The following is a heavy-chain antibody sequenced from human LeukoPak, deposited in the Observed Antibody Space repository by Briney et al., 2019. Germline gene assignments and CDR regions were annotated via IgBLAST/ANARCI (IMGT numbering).Heavy chain of an antibody. CDR3: ARDSNAFDI. Sequence: PSETLPLTCSVSGGAISSYYWSWIRHPPGKGLEWIGYIYYSGSTNYNPSLKSRVTISVDTSKNQFSLKLSSVTAADTAVYYCARDSNAFDIWGRGTVVTVSS. CDR2: IYYSGST. J-gene: IGHJ3*02. CDR1: GGAISSYY. V-gene: IGHV4-59*12. D-gene: IGHD2-2*01.